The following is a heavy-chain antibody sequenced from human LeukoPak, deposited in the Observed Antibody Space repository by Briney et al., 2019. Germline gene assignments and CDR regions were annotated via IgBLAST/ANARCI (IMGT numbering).Heavy chain of an antibody. CDR3: ARLRVSGSYLYYYYYMDV. Sequence: SETPSLTCAVYGGSFSGYYWSWIRQPPGKGLEWIGEINHRGSTNYNPSLKSRVTISVDTSKNQFSLKLSSVTAADTAVYYCARLRVSGSYLYYYYYMDVWGKGTTVTVSS. V-gene: IGHV4-34*01. CDR2: INHRGST. J-gene: IGHJ6*03. CDR1: GGSFSGYY. D-gene: IGHD3-10*01.